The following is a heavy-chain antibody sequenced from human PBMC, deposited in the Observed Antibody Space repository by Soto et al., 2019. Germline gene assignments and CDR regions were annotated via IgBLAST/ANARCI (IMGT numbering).Heavy chain of an antibody. Sequence: SETLSLTCTVSGGSISSSSYYWGWIRQPPGKGLERIGSIYYSGSTYYNPSLKSRVTISVDTSKNQFSLKLSSVTAADTAVYYCARRSRRSAAGPHAGWFDPWGQGTLVTVSS. V-gene: IGHV4-39*01. CDR3: ARRSRRSAAGPHAGWFDP. CDR1: GGSISSSSYY. J-gene: IGHJ5*02. D-gene: IGHD6-13*01. CDR2: IYYSGST.